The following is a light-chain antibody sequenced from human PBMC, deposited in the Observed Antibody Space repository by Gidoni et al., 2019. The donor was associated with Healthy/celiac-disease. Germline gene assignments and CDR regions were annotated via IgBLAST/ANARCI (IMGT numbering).Light chain of an antibody. Sequence: ELVLTQSPATLSLSPGERATLSCRASQSVSSYLAWYQQKPGQAPRLLIYDASNRATGIPARFSGSGSGTDFTLTISSLEPEDFAVYYCQQRSNFGSFGGGTKVEIK. CDR2: DAS. CDR3: QQRSNFGS. CDR1: QSVSSY. J-gene: IGKJ4*01. V-gene: IGKV3-11*01.